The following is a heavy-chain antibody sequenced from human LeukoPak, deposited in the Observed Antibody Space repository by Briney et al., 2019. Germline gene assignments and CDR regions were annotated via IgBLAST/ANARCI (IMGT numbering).Heavy chain of an antibody. V-gene: IGHV6-1*01. J-gene: IGHJ4*02. Sequence: SQTLSLTCAVSGDTFSNYTTAWNWISQSPSRGLEWLGRTYYRSKWYNEYAVSVKSRITIDPDTSKNQFSLQLSSVAPEDTAVYYCARGYYCDSWGQGALVTVSS. CDR3: ARGYYCDS. CDR2: TYYRSKWYN. CDR1: GDTFSNYTTA.